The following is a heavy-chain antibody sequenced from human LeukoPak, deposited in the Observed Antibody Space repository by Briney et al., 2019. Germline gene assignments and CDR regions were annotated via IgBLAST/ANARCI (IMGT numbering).Heavy chain of an antibody. V-gene: IGHV5-51*01. CDR1: GYSFPNYW. CDR2: IYPGDSDA. CDR3: AVGTGYYFDL. D-gene: IGHD3/OR15-3a*01. Sequence: GESLKISCKGSGYSFPNYWIGWVGQMPGKGLECMGIIYPGDSDARYSPSFQGQVTISADKSITTAYLQWSSLKASDTAMYYCAVGTGYYFDLWGQGTLVTVSS. J-gene: IGHJ4*02.